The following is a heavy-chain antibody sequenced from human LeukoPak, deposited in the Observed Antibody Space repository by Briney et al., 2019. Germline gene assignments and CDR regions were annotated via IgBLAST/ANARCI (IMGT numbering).Heavy chain of an antibody. Sequence: PGGSLRLSCAASGFTFDEYAMSWVRQAPGKGLEWVGGINWNGGSTDYADSVKGRFTISRDNAKNSLDLQMNSLRAEDTALYFCARVVILARIYYYYYMDVWGKGTTVTVSS. V-gene: IGHV3-20*04. D-gene: IGHD5-12*01. CDR1: GFTFDEYA. J-gene: IGHJ6*03. CDR3: ARVVILARIYYYYYMDV. CDR2: INWNGGST.